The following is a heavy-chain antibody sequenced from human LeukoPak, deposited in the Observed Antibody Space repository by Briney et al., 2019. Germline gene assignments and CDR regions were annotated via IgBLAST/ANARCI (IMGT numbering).Heavy chain of an antibody. D-gene: IGHD3-22*01. CDR3: ARDAYYLDRSGQYYFDS. CDR2: ISVNSRYI. V-gene: IGHV3-21*06. J-gene: IGHJ4*02. Sequence: GALRLSCAASGFTVSSNYMSWVRQAPGKGLEWVSSISVNSRYIYYADSLQGRFTISRDDAKNSLYLQMNSLRAEDTAVYYCARDAYYLDRSGQYYFDSWGQGTLVTVSS. CDR1: GFTVSSNY.